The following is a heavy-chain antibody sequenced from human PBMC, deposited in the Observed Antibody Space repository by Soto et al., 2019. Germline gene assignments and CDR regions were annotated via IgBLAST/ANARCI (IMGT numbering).Heavy chain of an antibody. CDR3: ARNMRPGGFDYGMDV. V-gene: IGHV3-30-3*01. CDR2: TSYDGIDK. Sequence: QVQLVESGGGVVQPGRSLRLSCAASGFSFSTYAMYWVRQAPGKGLEWVTGTSYDGIDKDDTDSVKGRFTISRDNSNNTLYLQMNSLRGEDTAVYYCARNMRPGGFDYGMDVWGQGTTVTVSS. CDR1: GFSFSTYA. J-gene: IGHJ6*02. D-gene: IGHD3-10*01.